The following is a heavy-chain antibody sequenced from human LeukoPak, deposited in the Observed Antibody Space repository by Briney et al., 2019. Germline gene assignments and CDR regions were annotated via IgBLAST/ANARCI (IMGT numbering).Heavy chain of an antibody. Sequence: GASVKVSCKASGYTFTSYDINWVRQATGQGLEWMGWMNPNSGNTGYAQKFQGRVTMTRNTSISTAYMELSSLRSEDTAVYYCAGLYSSSSRHEFDYWGQGTLVTVSS. V-gene: IGHV1-8*01. CDR3: AGLYSSSSRHEFDY. CDR2: MNPNSGNT. J-gene: IGHJ4*02. CDR1: GYTFTSYD. D-gene: IGHD6-6*01.